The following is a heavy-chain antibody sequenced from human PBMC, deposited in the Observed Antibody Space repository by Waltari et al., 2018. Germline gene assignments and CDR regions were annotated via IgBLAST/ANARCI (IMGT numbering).Heavy chain of an antibody. Sequence: EVQLVESGGGLVKPGGSLRLSCAASGFTFSSYSMNWVRQAPGKGLEWVSSISSSSSYIYYADSVKGRFTISRDNAKNSLYLQMNSLRAEDTAVYYCAKPRSLIAAAGPTNWYFDLWGRGTLVTVSS. CDR1: GFTFSSYS. V-gene: IGHV3-21*01. D-gene: IGHD6-13*01. J-gene: IGHJ2*01. CDR3: AKPRSLIAAAGPTNWYFDL. CDR2: ISSSSSYI.